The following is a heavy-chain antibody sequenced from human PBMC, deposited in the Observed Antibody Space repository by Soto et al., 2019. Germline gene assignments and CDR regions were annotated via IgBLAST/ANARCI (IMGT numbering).Heavy chain of an antibody. Sequence: EVQLLESGGGFVQPGGSLRLSCAASGFRFSDFAMTWVRQAPGRGLEWVSAITGTASSTYYADSVKGRFTISRDNSKNTLYLQIISLRAEDTAIYYCAKGAEGYVVSSLDSWGQGTLVTVSS. V-gene: IGHV3-23*01. CDR3: AKGAEGYVVSSLDS. D-gene: IGHD5-12*01. CDR1: GFRFSDFA. CDR2: ITGTASST. J-gene: IGHJ4*02.